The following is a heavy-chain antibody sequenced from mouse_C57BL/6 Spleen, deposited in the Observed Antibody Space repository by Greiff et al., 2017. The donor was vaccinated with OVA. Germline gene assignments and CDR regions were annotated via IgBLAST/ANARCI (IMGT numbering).Heavy chain of an antibody. CDR1: GYTFTDHI. Sequence: VHLVESGAELASPGASVTLSCKASGYTFTDHIMNWVKKRPGQGLEWIGRIYPVSGETNYNQKFMGKATFSVDRSSSTVYMVLDSLTSEDPAVYYCGRSGGNYYAMDYWGQGTSVTVSS. CDR3: GRSGGNYYAMDY. J-gene: IGHJ4*01. CDR2: IYPVSGET. D-gene: IGHD3-1*01. V-gene: IGHV1-11*01.